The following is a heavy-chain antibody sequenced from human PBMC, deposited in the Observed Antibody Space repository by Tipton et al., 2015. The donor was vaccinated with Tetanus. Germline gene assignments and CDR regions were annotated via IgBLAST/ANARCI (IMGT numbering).Heavy chain of an antibody. CDR3: ARLREIVSRSGWALDN. V-gene: IGHV4-61*08. Sequence: TLSLTCTVSGGSVSSGDSYWSWIRQPPGKGLEWIAYIDYSGRTNYNPSLKSRLIISTDRSKNQFSLRLSSVTAADTAVYYCARLREIVSRSGWALDNWGQGILVTVSS. D-gene: IGHD5/OR15-5a*01. CDR2: IDYSGRT. J-gene: IGHJ4*02. CDR1: GGSVSSGDSY.